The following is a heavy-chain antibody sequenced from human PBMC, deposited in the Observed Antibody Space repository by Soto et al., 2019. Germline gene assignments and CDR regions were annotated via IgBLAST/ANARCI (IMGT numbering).Heavy chain of an antibody. CDR3: ARDYFCPPTCPHYDMDF. CDR1: GLTFGSYW. Sequence: GGSMRLSCAASGLTFGSYWMSWVRQAPGKGLEWVANIKQEGSEKYYLDSVKGRFTISRDNAKNSLYLQMDSLRAEDTAIYYCARDYFCPPTCPHYDMDFWCQGTTVTVSS. J-gene: IGHJ6*02. V-gene: IGHV3-7*03. CDR2: IKQEGSEK. D-gene: IGHD3-3*01.